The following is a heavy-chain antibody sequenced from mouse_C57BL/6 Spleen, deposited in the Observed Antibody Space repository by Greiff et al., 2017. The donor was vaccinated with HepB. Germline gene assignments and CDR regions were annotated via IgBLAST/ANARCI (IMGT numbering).Heavy chain of an antibody. CDR3: ARSEDSSGYNYAMDY. CDR2: IHPNSGST. CDR1: GYTFTSYW. V-gene: IGHV1-64*01. D-gene: IGHD3-2*02. J-gene: IGHJ4*01. Sequence: QVHVKQPGAELVKPGASVKLSCKASGYTFTSYWMHWVKQRPGQGLEWIGMIHPNSGSTNYNEKFKSKATLTVDKSSSTAYMQLSSLTSEDSAVYYCARSEDSSGYNYAMDYWGQGTSVTVSS.